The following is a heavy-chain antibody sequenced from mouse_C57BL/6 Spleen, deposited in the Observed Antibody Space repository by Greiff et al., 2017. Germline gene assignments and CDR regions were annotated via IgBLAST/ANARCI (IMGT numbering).Heavy chain of an antibody. Sequence: VQLKESGAELVKPGASVKLSCTASGFNIKDYYMHWVKQRTEQGLEWIGRIDPEDGETKSAPKFQGKATITADTSSNTAYLQLISLTSEDTAVYYCSSNGKDWYFDVWGTGTTVTVSA. J-gene: IGHJ1*03. CDR3: SSNGKDWYFDV. V-gene: IGHV14-2*01. CDR2: IDPEDGET. CDR1: GFNIKDYY. D-gene: IGHD2-1*01.